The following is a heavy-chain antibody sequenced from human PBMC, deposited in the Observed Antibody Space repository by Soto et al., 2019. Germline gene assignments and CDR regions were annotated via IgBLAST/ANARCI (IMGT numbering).Heavy chain of an antibody. J-gene: IGHJ4*02. Sequence: QVQLQESGPGLVKPSETLSLTCTVSGGSISPYYWSWIRQPPGKGLEWIGYIDYTGSTNYNASHRSRVTISHDTSKNQFSLKLNSVTAADTAVYYCARASPMSSSFPLDYWGQGTLVAVSS. CDR3: ARASPMSSSFPLDY. CDR2: IDYTGST. D-gene: IGHD6-6*01. V-gene: IGHV4-59*01. CDR1: GGSISPYY.